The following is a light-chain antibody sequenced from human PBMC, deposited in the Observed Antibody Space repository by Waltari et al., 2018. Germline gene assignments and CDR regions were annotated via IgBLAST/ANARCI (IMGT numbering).Light chain of an antibody. CDR1: QSINSGY. CDR2: GTS. Sequence: EIVMTQSPATLSLSPGENATLSCRTSQSINSGYLSCYQQQPGQSPSLLLYGTSTRATGLPARISGSESATEFTLTISSLQPGDFAVYYCQQEYNSVTFGPGTKVEI. CDR3: QQEYNSVT. J-gene: IGKJ1*01. V-gene: IGKV3D-7*01.